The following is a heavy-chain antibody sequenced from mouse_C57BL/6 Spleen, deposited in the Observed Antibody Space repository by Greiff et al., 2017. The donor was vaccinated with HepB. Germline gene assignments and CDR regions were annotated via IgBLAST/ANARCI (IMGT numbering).Heavy chain of an antibody. CDR1: GYAFSSSW. CDR2: IYPGDGDT. V-gene: IGHV1-82*01. Sequence: LEESGPELVKPGASVKISCKASGYAFSSSWMNWVKQRPGKGLEWIGRIYPGDGDTNYNGKFKGKATLTADKSSSTAYMQLSSLTSEDSAVYFCARRGVATGYFDYWGQGTTLTVSS. CDR3: ARRGVATGYFDY. D-gene: IGHD1-1*02. J-gene: IGHJ2*01.